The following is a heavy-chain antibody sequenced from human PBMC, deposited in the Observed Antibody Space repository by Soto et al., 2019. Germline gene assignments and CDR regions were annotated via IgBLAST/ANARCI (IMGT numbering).Heavy chain of an antibody. D-gene: IGHD5-18*01. CDR1: GGSIDSGDYY. J-gene: IGHJ4*02. V-gene: IGHV4-61*08. Sequence: PSETLSLTCTVSGGSIDSGDYYWSWIRQPPGKGLEWIGYVYYSGTTNYNPFLKSRVTLSLDKSKNQFSLKLRSVTAADTAVYYCARDSYNFDDWGQGTLVTVSS. CDR3: ARDSYNFDD. CDR2: VYYSGTT.